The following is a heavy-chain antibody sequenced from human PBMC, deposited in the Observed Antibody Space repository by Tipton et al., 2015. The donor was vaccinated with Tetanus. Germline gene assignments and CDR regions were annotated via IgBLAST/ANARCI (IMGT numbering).Heavy chain of an antibody. V-gene: IGHV4-30-4*01. Sequence: TLSLTCTVSGGSISSGDYYWSWIRQPPGKGLEWIGYIYYSGSTYYNPSPKSRVTISVDTSKNHFSLRLSSVTAAETAVYYCAEGRRFCSSNSCHEYYFDSWGRGTLVTVSS. D-gene: IGHD2-2*01. CDR3: AEGRRFCSSNSCHEYYFDS. CDR1: GGSISSGDYY. J-gene: IGHJ4*02. CDR2: IYYSGST.